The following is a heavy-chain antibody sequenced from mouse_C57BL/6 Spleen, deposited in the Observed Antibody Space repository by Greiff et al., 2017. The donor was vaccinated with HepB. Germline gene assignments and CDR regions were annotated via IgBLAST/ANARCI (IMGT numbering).Heavy chain of an antibody. CDR2: IYPGDGDT. J-gene: IGHJ4*01. CDR1: GYAFSSYW. CDR3: ARLRTYDYVPYAMDY. D-gene: IGHD2-4*01. Sequence: VQLQQSGAELVKPGASVKISCKASGYAFSSYWMNWVKQRPGKGLEWIGQIYPGDGDTNYNGKFKGKATLTADKSSSTAYMQISSLTSEDSAVYCCARLRTYDYVPYAMDYWGQGTSVTVSS. V-gene: IGHV1-80*01.